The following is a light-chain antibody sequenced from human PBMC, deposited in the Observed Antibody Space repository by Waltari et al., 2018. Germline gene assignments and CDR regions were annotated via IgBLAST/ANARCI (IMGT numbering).Light chain of an antibody. CDR2: GAS. Sequence: EIVMTQSPATLSVSPGERATLSCRASQSVSSNLAWYQQKPGQAPRLLIYGASTRATGIPARFSGSGSGTEFTLTISSLQSEDFAGYYCQHHRAFGQGTKVEIK. CDR3: QHHRA. J-gene: IGKJ1*01. CDR1: QSVSSN. V-gene: IGKV3-15*01.